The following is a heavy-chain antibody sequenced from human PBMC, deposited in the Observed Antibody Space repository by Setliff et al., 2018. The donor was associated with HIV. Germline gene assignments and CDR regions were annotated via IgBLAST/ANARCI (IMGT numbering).Heavy chain of an antibody. CDR2: IKSKKNGETT. D-gene: IGHD5-12*01. CDR1: GFIFSSSW. V-gene: IGHV3-15*01. CDR3: TTGYSTPWHDHQ. Sequence: LRLSCAASGFIFSSSWMNWFRRAPGKGLEWVGRIKSKKNGETTDYAPPVNGRFGISRDDSLNILYLQMTRLNIEDTGIYYCTTGYSTPWHDHQWGQGTLVTVSS. J-gene: IGHJ4*02.